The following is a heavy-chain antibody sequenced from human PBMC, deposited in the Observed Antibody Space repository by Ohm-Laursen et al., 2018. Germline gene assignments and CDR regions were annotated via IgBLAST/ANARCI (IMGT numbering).Heavy chain of an antibody. Sequence: SLRLSCSASGFTFSSYAITWVRQAPGKGLEWVSAISGSGVNTYYAESVKGRFTISRDNSKNTLYLQMNSLRAEDTAVYYCAKDLVWSGRAGYFDYWGQGTLVTVSS. J-gene: IGHJ4*02. CDR1: GFTFSSYA. CDR2: ISGSGVNT. D-gene: IGHD3-3*01. V-gene: IGHV3-23*01. CDR3: AKDLVWSGRAGYFDY.